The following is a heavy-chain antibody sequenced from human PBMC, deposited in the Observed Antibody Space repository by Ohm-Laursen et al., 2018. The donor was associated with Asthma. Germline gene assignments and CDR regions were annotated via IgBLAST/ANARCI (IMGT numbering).Heavy chain of an antibody. V-gene: IGHV4-61*05. CDR1: GGSISSSSYC. J-gene: IGHJ4*02. CDR2: IYYSGST. D-gene: IGHD4-17*01. Sequence: TLSLTCTVSGGSISSSSYCWGWIRQTPGKGLEWIGYIYYSGSTNYNPSLKSRVTISVDTSKNQFSLKLSSVTAADTAVYYCARIRNDYGDYEFDYWGQGTLVTVSS. CDR3: ARIRNDYGDYEFDY.